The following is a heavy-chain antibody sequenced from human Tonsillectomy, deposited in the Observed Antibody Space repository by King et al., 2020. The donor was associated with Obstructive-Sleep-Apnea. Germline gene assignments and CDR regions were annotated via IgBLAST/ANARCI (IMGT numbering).Heavy chain of an antibody. CDR3: ARGGHYFDY. V-gene: IGHV4-30-4*07. CDR1: GGSISSGGYS. CDR2: IYYTGNT. Sequence: QLQESGPGLVKPSQTLSLTCAVSGGSISSGGYSWSWIRQPPGKGLEWIGYIYYTGNTFYNPSLKSRVSISIDTFKNHFSLKLTSVTAADTAVYFCARGGHYFDYWGQGTLITVSS. J-gene: IGHJ4*02.